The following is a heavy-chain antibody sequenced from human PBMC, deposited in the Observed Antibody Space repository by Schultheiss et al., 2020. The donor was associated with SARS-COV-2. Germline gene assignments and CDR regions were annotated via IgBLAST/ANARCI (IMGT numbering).Heavy chain of an antibody. D-gene: IGHD2-15*01. CDR3: AKGTGGGSYYDY. Sequence: GGSLRLSCSASGFTFDDYAIHWVRQAPGKGLEWVSAISGSGGRTYFADSVKGRFTISRDNSKNTLDLQMNSLRVEDTAVYYCAKGTGGGSYYDYWGQGTLVTVSS. CDR2: ISGSGGRT. CDR1: GFTFDDYA. J-gene: IGHJ4*02. V-gene: IGHV3-23*01.